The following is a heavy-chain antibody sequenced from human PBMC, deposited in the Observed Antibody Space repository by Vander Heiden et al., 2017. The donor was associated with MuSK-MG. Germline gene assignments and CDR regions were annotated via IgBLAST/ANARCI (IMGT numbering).Heavy chain of an antibody. D-gene: IGHD3-22*01. CDR1: GFTFSNAW. J-gene: IGHJ4*02. CDR3: TTIPNYYDSSGSVVT. CDR2: IKSKTDGGTT. Sequence: EVQLVESGGGLVKPGGSLRLSCAASGFTFSNAWMSWVRQAPGKGLEWVGRIKSKTDGGTTDYAAPVKGRFTISRDDSKNTLYLQMNSLKTEDTAVYYCTTIPNYYDSSGSVVTWGQGTLVTVSS. V-gene: IGHV3-15*01.